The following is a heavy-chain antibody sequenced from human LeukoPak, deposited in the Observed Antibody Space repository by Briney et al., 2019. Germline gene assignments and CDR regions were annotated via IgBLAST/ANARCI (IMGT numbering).Heavy chain of an antibody. J-gene: IGHJ4*02. Sequence: GGSLRLSCAASGFTVSSNYMSWVRQAPGKGLEWVSVIYSGGSTYYAGSAKGRFTISRDNSKNTLYLQMNSLRAEDTAVYYCARLVKSRGFFFYYWGQGTLVTVSS. CDR2: IYSGGST. V-gene: IGHV3-66*04. CDR3: ARLVKSRGFFFYY. CDR1: GFTVSSNY. D-gene: IGHD3-10*01.